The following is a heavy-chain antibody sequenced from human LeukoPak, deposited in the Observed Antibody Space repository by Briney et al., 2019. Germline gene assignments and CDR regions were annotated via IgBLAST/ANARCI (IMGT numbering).Heavy chain of an antibody. Sequence: KPSETLSLTCTVSGGSISSYYWSWIRQPAGKGLEWIGRIYTSGSTNYNPSLKSRVTMSVDTSKNQFSLTLSSVTAADTAVYYCARDILGYCSSTSCPTRWFDPWGQGTLVTVSS. CDR3: ARDILGYCSSTSCPTRWFDP. D-gene: IGHD2-2*01. CDR1: GGSISSYY. CDR2: IYTSGST. V-gene: IGHV4-4*07. J-gene: IGHJ5*02.